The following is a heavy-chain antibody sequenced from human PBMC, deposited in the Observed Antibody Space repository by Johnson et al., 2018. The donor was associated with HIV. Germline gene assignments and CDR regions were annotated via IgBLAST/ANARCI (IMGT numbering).Heavy chain of an antibody. J-gene: IGHJ3*02. Sequence: VQLVESGGGLVQPGGSLRVSCAASGFTFSSYVMSWVRQAPGKGLEWVSAISGSGGSTYYADAVKGRFTISRDNSKNTLYLQMNSLRAEDTAVYYCAREYYYDSSGYWDAFDIWGQGTMVTVSS. CDR1: GFTFSSYV. CDR2: ISGSGGST. D-gene: IGHD3-22*01. V-gene: IGHV3-23*04. CDR3: AREYYYDSSGYWDAFDI.